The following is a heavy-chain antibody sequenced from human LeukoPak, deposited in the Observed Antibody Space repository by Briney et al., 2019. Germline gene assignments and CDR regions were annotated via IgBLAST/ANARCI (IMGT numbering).Heavy chain of an antibody. CDR2: ISYDGSNK. Sequence: GGSLRLSCAASGFTFSSYAMHWVRQTPGKELEWVAVISYDGSNKYYADSVKGRFTISRDNSKNTLYLQMNSLRAEDTAVYYCARTVRDIFFDYWGQGTLVTVSS. V-gene: IGHV3-30*04. J-gene: IGHJ4*02. D-gene: IGHD3-9*01. CDR1: GFTFSSYA. CDR3: ARTVRDIFFDY.